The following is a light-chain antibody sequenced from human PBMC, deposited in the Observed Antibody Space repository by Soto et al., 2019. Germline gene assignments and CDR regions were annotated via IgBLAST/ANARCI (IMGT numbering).Light chain of an antibody. Sequence: DIQMTQSPSSLSASVGDRVIITCRASQSIRNYLNWYQHKTAKVPTLLLYAASSLQSGVPSKFSGSGSGTEDSLIITSRQPADVAAYYCQQSGDTPPWTFGQGTKVEIK. CDR1: QSIRNY. CDR2: AAS. CDR3: QQSGDTPPWT. V-gene: IGKV1-39*01. J-gene: IGKJ1*01.